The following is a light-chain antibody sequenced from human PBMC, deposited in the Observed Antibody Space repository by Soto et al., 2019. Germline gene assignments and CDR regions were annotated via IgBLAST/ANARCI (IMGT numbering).Light chain of an antibody. CDR2: GAS. CDR1: QSVSSSY. Sequence: EIVLTQSPGTLSLSPGERATLSCRASQSVSSSYLAWYPQIPGQAPRLLIYGASRRATGIPDRFSGSGAGTDFTLTISRLEPEDFAEYYCQQYGSSPYTFGQGTKLAIK. J-gene: IGKJ2*01. CDR3: QQYGSSPYT. V-gene: IGKV3-20*01.